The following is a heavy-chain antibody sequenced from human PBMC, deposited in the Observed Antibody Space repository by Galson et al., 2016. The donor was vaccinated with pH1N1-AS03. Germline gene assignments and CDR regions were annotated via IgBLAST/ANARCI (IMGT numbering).Heavy chain of an antibody. CDR3: AKAVAGSLNLYYYYGADV. CDR2: IKQDGSDK. CDR1: GFPFSGYW. Sequence: SLRLSCAASGFPFSGYWMTWVRQAAGKGLEWVASIKQDGSDKHYVDSMKGRFTISKDNAKNSLYLQMNSLRPEDTAVYYCAKAVAGSLNLYYYYGADVWGQGTTVTVSS. D-gene: IGHD6-19*01. J-gene: IGHJ6*02. V-gene: IGHV3-7*03.